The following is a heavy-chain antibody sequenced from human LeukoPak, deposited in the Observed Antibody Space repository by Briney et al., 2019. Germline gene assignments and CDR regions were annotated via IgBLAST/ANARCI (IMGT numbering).Heavy chain of an antibody. V-gene: IGHV3-30-3*01. CDR3: ATDGDSTSSIYNAFDI. CDR1: GFTFSSYA. Sequence: GGSLRLSCAASGFTFSSYAMPWVRQAPGKGLEWVAVISYDGSNKYYADSVKGRFTISRDNSKNTLYLQMNSLRAEDTAVYYCATDGDSTSSIYNAFDIWGQGTMVTVSS. D-gene: IGHD6-6*01. J-gene: IGHJ3*02. CDR2: ISYDGSNK.